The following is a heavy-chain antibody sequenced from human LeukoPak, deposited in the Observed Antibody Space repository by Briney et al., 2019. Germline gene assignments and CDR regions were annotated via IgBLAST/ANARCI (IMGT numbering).Heavy chain of an antibody. CDR1: GYTFTTYY. D-gene: IGHD1-1*01. CDR2: INPSGGST. V-gene: IGHV1-46*01. Sequence: ASVKVSCKAAGYTFTTYYMHWVRQPPGQGLEWMGTINPSGGSTSYAQKFQGRVTMTRDTSTSTVYMELSSLRSEDTAVYYCARGGRGEGTGTTRVAFDIWGQGTMVTVSS. CDR3: ARGGRGEGTGTTRVAFDI. J-gene: IGHJ3*02.